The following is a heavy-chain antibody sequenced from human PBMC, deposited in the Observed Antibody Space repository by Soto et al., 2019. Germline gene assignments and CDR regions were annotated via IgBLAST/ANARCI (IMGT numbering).Heavy chain of an antibody. V-gene: IGHV6-1*01. CDR2: TYYRSKWYN. D-gene: IGHD4-17*01. CDR1: GDSVSSNSAA. CDR3: ARFSYGDYDAFDI. J-gene: IGHJ3*02. Sequence: QVQLQQSGPGLVKPSQTLSLTCAISGDSVSSNSAAWNWIRQSPSRGLEWLGRTYYRSKWYNDYGVSXXXRXXINPDTSKNQFSLQLNSVTPEDTAVYYCARFSYGDYDAFDIWGQGTMVTVSS.